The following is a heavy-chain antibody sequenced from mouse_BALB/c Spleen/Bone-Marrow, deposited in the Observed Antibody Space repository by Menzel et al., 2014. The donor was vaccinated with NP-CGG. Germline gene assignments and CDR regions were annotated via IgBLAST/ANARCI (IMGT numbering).Heavy chain of an antibody. CDR3: ARYGDGYYSYYAMDY. CDR2: ISSGSSTI. D-gene: IGHD2-3*01. CDR1: GFTFSSFG. V-gene: IGHV5-17*02. Sequence: DVKLQESGGGLVQPGGSRKLSCAASGFTFSSFGMHWVRQAPEKGLEWVAYISSGSSTIYYADTVKGRFTISRDNPKNTLFLQMTSLRSEDTAMYYCARYGDGYYSYYAMDYWGQGTSVTVSS. J-gene: IGHJ4*01.